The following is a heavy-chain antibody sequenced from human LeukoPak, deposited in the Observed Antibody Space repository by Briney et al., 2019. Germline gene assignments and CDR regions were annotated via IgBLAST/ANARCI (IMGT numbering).Heavy chain of an antibody. D-gene: IGHD3-22*01. Sequence: GGALRLSCAASGLSVSSPLMSWVRETPGGGLGWVSSVFGVGGKRYADSVMGRFTISRDNSKSTLYLQMNSLRAEDTAVYYCARTYTNTAGYYLYWGQGTLVTVSS. CDR2: VFGVGGK. V-gene: IGHV3-53*01. J-gene: IGHJ4*02. CDR1: GLSVSSPL. CDR3: ARTYTNTAGYYLY.